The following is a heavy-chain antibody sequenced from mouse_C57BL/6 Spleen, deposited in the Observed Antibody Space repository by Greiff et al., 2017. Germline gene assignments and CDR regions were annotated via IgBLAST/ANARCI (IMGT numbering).Heavy chain of an antibody. V-gene: IGHV14-2*01. Sequence: VQLQQSGAELVKPGASVKLSCTASGFNIKDYYMHWVKQRPEQGLEWIGRIDPEDGETKYAPKFQGKATITADTSSNTAYLQLSSLTAEDTAGYYWASTRWLLRIAYWGQGTLVTVAA. CDR3: ASTRWLLRIAY. CDR2: IDPEDGET. CDR1: GFNIKDYY. J-gene: IGHJ3*01. D-gene: IGHD2-3*01.